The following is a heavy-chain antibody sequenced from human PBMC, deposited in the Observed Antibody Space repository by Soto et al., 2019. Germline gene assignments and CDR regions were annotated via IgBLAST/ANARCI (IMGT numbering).Heavy chain of an antibody. J-gene: IGHJ6*02. CDR3: ARDPVDSSSSHYYYYGMDV. V-gene: IGHV1-69*12. Sequence: QVQLVQSGAEVKKPGSWVKVSCKASGGTFSSYAVSWVRQAPGQGIEWMGGIIPIFGTANYAQKFQGRVTITADESTSTAYMELSSLRSEDTAVYYYARDPVDSSSSHYYYYGMDVWGQGTTVTVSS. CDR1: GGTFSSYA. CDR2: IIPIFGTA. D-gene: IGHD6-6*01.